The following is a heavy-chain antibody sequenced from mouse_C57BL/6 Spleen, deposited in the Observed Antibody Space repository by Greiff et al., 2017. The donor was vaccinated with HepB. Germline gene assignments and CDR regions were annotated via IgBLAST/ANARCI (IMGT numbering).Heavy chain of an antibody. CDR3: AREGIYYGNFYYAMDY. Sequence: VQLQQPGAELVRPGSSVKLSCKASGYTFTSYWMHWVKQSPIQGLEWIGNIDPSDSETHYNQKFKDKATLTVDKSSSTAYMQLSSLTSEDSAVYYCAREGIYYGNFYYAMDYWGQGTSVTVSS. CDR2: IDPSDSET. V-gene: IGHV1-52*01. CDR1: GYTFTSYW. D-gene: IGHD2-1*01. J-gene: IGHJ4*01.